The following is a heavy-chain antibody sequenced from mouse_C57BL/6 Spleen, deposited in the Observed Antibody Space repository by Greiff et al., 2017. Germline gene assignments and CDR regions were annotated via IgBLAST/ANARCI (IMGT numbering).Heavy chain of an antibody. CDR2: IWSGGST. V-gene: IGHV2-2*01. D-gene: IGHD1-1*01. CDR1: GFSLTSYG. Sequence: VQLVESGPGLVQPSQSLSITCTVSGFSLTSYGVHWVRQSPGKGLEWLGVIWSGGSTDNNAAFISRLSISKDNSKSQVFFKMNSLQADDTAIYYCARIPCGSRDYYYAMDYWGQGTSVTVSS. CDR3: ARIPCGSRDYYYAMDY. J-gene: IGHJ4*01.